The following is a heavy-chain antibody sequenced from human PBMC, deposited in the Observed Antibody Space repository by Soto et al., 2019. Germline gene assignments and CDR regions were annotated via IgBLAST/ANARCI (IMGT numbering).Heavy chain of an antibody. Sequence: SETLSLTCTVSGGSISSSSYYWGWIRQPPGKGLEWIGSIYYSGSTYYNPSLKSRVTISVDTSKNQFSLKLSSVTAADMAVYYCARPIGGYDSPFDYWGQGTLVTVSS. J-gene: IGHJ4*02. CDR3: ARPIGGYDSPFDY. D-gene: IGHD5-12*01. V-gene: IGHV4-39*01. CDR2: IYYSGST. CDR1: GGSISSSSYY.